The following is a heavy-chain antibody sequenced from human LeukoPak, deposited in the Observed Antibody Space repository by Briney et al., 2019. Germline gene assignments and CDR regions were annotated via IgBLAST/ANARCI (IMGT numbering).Heavy chain of an antibody. CDR2: ISVYNGNT. D-gene: IGHD3-10*01. Sequence: ASVNVSCKPSLYTLTTYVLSGVRPAPRQGREWMGWISVYNGNTHYAQTPQGTVTLTTDTSPSTAYMELRSLRSDDTAVYYCAMRSITMVRGFYWFDPWGQGTLVTVSS. V-gene: IGHV1-18*04. CDR3: AMRSITMVRGFYWFDP. J-gene: IGHJ5*02. CDR1: LYTLTTYV.